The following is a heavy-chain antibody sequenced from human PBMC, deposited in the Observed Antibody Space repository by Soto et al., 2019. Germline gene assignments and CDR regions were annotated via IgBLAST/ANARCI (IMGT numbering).Heavy chain of an antibody. V-gene: IGHV4-39*07. CDR1: DDSINSDNYY. CDR3: AGRLLWFGELSDY. D-gene: IGHD3-10*01. J-gene: IGHJ4*02. Sequence: PSETLSLTCSVSDDSINSDNYYWGWIRQPPGKGLEWIGSIYYRGNAYYNPSLQTRVTISVDKSKNQFSLKLSSVTAADMAVYYCAGRLLWFGELSDYWGQGTLVTVSS. CDR2: IYYRGNA.